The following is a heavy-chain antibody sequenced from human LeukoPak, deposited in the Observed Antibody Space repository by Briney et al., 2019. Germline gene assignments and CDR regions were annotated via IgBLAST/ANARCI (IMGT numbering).Heavy chain of an antibody. J-gene: IGHJ4*02. CDR1: GYTLTELS. CDR3: ATGFVVTIFGVVTDY. Sequence: GASVKVSCKVSGYTLTELSMHWVRQAPGKGLEWMGGFDPEDGETIYAQKFQSRVTMSEDTSTDTAYMELSSLRSEDTAVYYCATGFVVTIFGVVTDYWGQGTLVTVSS. CDR2: FDPEDGET. V-gene: IGHV1-24*01. D-gene: IGHD3-3*01.